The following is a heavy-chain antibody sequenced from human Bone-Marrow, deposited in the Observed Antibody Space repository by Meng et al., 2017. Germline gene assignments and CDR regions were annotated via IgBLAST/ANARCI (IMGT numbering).Heavy chain of an antibody. V-gene: IGHV1-8*01. Sequence: ALVKVSCKASRYTFTSYDINWVRQATGQGLEWMGWMNPNSGNTGYAQKFQGRVTMTRNTSISTAYMELSSLRSEDTAVYYCARGLGYSSGWYFRSAGSTFDIWGQGTMVTVSS. D-gene: IGHD6-19*01. CDR1: RYTFTSYD. CDR2: MNPNSGNT. J-gene: IGHJ3*02. CDR3: ARGLGYSSGWYFRSAGSTFDI.